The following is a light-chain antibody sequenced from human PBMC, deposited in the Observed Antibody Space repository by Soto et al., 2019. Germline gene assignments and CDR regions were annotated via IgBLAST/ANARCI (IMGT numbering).Light chain of an antibody. CDR1: SSDVGGYNY. Sequence: QSVLAQPPSASGSPGQSVTISCTGTSSDVGGYNYVSWYQQHPGQAPKLMIYEVSKRPSGVPDRFSGSKSGNTASLTVSGLQAEDEADYYCCSYADGSIYFFGTGTKVTVL. V-gene: IGLV2-8*01. J-gene: IGLJ1*01. CDR2: EVS. CDR3: CSYADGSIYF.